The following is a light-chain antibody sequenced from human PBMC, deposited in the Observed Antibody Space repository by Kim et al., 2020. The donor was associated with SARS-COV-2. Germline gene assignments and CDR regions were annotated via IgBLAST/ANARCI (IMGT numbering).Light chain of an antibody. CDR3: QKNISAPWT. CDR1: QNIANP. Sequence: VSVGDTVTLTFRASQNIANPLALYQHKPGKVPQVLSYAASTLQSVVPPRVSGSGSGTEFTLSTGSLQTEDVATHSCQKNISAPWTFGPGA. V-gene: IGKV1-27*01. J-gene: IGKJ1*01. CDR2: AAS.